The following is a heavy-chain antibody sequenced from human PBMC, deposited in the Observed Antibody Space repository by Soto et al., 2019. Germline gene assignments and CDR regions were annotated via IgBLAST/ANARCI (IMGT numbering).Heavy chain of an antibody. CDR3: ARGMTTVTTFDY. CDR2: IYHSGST. CDR1: GGSISSGGYS. J-gene: IGHJ4*02. V-gene: IGHV4-30-2*01. D-gene: IGHD4-17*01. Sequence: SETLSLTCAVSGGSISSGGYSCNWIRQPPGKGLEWIGYIYHSGSTYYNPSLKSRVTISVDRSKNQFSLKLSSVTAADTAVYYCARGMTTVTTFDYRGQGSLVTVPS.